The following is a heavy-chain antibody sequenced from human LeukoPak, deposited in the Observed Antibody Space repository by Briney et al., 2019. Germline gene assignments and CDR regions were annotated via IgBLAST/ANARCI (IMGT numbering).Heavy chain of an antibody. Sequence: PSETLSLTCTVSGGSISSYDWSWIRQPAGKGLEWIGRIYTSGSTTYNPSLKSRVTMSLDTSKNQFSLNLTSVTAADTAFYYCARYRGTSGWLFDYWGQGTLVTVSS. J-gene: IGHJ4*02. V-gene: IGHV4-4*07. CDR3: ARYRGTSGWLFDY. CDR1: GGSISSYD. D-gene: IGHD6-19*01. CDR2: IYTSGST.